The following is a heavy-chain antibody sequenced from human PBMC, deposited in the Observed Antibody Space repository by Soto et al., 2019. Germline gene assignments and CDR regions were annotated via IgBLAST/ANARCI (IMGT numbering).Heavy chain of an antibody. CDR1: GGSISSGGYY. CDR3: ARDILAYGDSRGWFDP. D-gene: IGHD4-17*01. J-gene: IGHJ5*02. CDR2: IYYSGST. V-gene: IGHV4-31*03. Sequence: QVQLQASGPGLVKPSQTLSLTCTVSGGSISSGGYYWSWIRQHPGTGLEWIGYIYYSGSTYYNPSLKSRVTISVDTSKNQFALKLSSVTAADTAVYYCARDILAYGDSRGWFDPWGQGTLVTVSS.